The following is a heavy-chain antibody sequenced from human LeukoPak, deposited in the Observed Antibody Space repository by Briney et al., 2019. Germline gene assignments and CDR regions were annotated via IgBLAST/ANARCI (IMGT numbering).Heavy chain of an antibody. D-gene: IGHD5-24*01. Sequence: RSSETLSLTCAIYGGSLSGFHRNWIRQPPGRGLECIGKINQSGGTNYYPSLKSRVTISIDTSKKQFSLKLSSVTAADTAVYYCARHPSGRGWLQQGGWFDPWGQGTLVTVSS. CDR1: GGSLSGFH. CDR3: ARHPSGRGWLQQGGWFDP. CDR2: INQSGGT. V-gene: IGHV4-34*01. J-gene: IGHJ5*02.